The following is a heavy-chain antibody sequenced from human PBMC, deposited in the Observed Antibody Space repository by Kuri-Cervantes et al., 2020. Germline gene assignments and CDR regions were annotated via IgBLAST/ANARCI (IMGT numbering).Heavy chain of an antibody. CDR1: GYTFTSYG. Sequence: ASVKVSCKASGYTFTSYGISWVRQAPGQGLEWMGWISAYNGDTNYAQKLQGRVTMTRDTSTSTAYMELSSLRSEDTAVYYCARGSVGQQLREGPDYWGQGTLVTVSS. CDR3: ARGSVGQQLREGPDY. J-gene: IGHJ4*02. D-gene: IGHD6-13*01. V-gene: IGHV1-18*01. CDR2: ISAYNGDT.